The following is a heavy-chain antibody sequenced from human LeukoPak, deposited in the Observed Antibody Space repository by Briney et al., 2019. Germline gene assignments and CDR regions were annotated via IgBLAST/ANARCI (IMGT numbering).Heavy chain of an antibody. Sequence: GGSLRLSCAASGFTVRSYFITWVRQAPGKGLEWVSIIYKTGATYYADSVKGRFTISRDNSKNTLYLQMNSLRAEDTAIYYCARGDILSTYYDQPFLDSWGQGTLVTVSS. V-gene: IGHV3-53*01. CDR1: GFTVRSYF. J-gene: IGHJ4*02. CDR3: ARGDILSTYYDQPFLDS. CDR2: IYKTGAT. D-gene: IGHD3-9*01.